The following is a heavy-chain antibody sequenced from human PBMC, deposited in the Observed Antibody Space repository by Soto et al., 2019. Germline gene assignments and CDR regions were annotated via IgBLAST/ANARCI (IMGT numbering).Heavy chain of an antibody. CDR1: GGSISSSNW. CDR3: AREIPAARGNWFDP. D-gene: IGHD2-2*01. CDR2: IYHSGST. Sequence: LSLTSAVSGGSISSSNWWSWVRQPPGKGLEWIGEIYHSGSTNYNPSLKSRVTISVDKSKNQFSLKLSSVTAADTAVYYCAREIPAARGNWFDPWGQGTLVTVSS. J-gene: IGHJ5*02. V-gene: IGHV4-4*02.